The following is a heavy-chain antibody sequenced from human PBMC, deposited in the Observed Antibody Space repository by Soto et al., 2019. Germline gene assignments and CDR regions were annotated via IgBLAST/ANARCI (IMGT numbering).Heavy chain of an antibody. Sequence: SETLSLTCTVSGGSISSSSWSWIRQPPGRGLEWIGYIYNNGRTDYNPSLKSRVTISVDTSKNHFSLKLSSVTPADTAVYYCARARFCTSTSCYHYFDFWGQGTLVTVSS. D-gene: IGHD2-2*01. CDR3: ARARFCTSTSCYHYFDF. CDR2: IYNNGRT. V-gene: IGHV4-59*01. J-gene: IGHJ4*02. CDR1: GGSISSSS.